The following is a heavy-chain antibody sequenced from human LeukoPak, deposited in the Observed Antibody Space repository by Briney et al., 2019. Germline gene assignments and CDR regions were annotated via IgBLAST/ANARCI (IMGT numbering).Heavy chain of an antibody. J-gene: IGHJ3*02. Sequence: GRSLRLSCAASGFTFSTYGMHWVRQAPGKGLEWVAVTWYDGSNKYYADSVKGRFTISRDNSKNTLSLQMNSLRAEDTAVYYCARAVGPFDIWGQGTMVTVSS. V-gene: IGHV3-33*01. CDR1: GFTFSTYG. CDR2: TWYDGSNK. CDR3: ARAVGPFDI.